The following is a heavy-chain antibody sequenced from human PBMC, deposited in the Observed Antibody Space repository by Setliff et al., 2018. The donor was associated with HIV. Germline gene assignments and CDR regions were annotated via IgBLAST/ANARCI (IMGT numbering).Heavy chain of an antibody. CDR3: ARVRRDGNSFDD. J-gene: IGHJ4*02. CDR1: GYSISSRYY. Sequence: PSETLSLTCTVSGYSISSRYYWGWIRQPPGKGLEWIGSVYHTGSTYYNPSLKSRVTMSADTSKNQFSLTLTSVTAADTAVYFCARVRRDGNSFDDWGQGTLVTVSS. V-gene: IGHV4-38-2*02. CDR2: VYHTGST. D-gene: IGHD4-4*01.